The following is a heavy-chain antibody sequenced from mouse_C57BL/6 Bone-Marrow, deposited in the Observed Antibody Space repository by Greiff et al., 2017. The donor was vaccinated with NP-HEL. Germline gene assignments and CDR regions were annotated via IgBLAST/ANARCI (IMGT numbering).Heavy chain of an antibody. V-gene: IGHV1-54*01. CDR1: GYAFTNYL. CDR3: ARGAQGFDY. Sequence: QVQLKESGAELVRPGTSVKVSCKASGYAFTNYLIEWVKQRPGQGLEWIGVLNPGSGGTNYNEKFKGKATLTADKSSSTAYRQLSSLTSEDSAVYFCARGAQGFDYWGQGTTLTVSS. CDR2: LNPGSGGT. J-gene: IGHJ2*01. D-gene: IGHD3-2*02.